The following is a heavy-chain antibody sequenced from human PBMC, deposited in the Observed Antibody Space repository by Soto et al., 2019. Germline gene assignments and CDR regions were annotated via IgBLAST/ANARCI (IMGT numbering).Heavy chain of an antibody. CDR3: ARGADYYDSSGYGAFVF. J-gene: IGHJ3*01. D-gene: IGHD3-22*01. Sequence: QVQLVQSGAEVKKPGSSVKVSCKASGGTFSSYAISWVRQAPGQGLEWMGGIIPIFGTANYAQKFPGRVTITADESTSTAYMELSSLRSEDTAVYYCARGADYYDSSGYGAFVFWGQGTMVTVAS. CDR2: IIPIFGTA. CDR1: GGTFSSYA. V-gene: IGHV1-69*01.